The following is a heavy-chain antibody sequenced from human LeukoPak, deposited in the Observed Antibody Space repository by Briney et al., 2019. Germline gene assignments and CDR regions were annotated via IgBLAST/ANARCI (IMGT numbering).Heavy chain of an antibody. Sequence: GASVKVSCKASGYTFTSYDINWVRQATGQGLEWMGWMNPNSGNTGYAQKFQGRVTITRNTSISTAYMELGSLRSEDTAVYYCARLGNSDAFDYWGQGTLVTVSS. CDR3: ARLGNSDAFDY. D-gene: IGHD1/OR15-1a*01. CDR1: GYTFTSYD. V-gene: IGHV1-8*03. CDR2: MNPNSGNT. J-gene: IGHJ4*02.